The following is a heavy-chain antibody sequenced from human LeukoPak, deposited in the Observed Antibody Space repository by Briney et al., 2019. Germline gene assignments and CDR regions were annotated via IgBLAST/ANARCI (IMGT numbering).Heavy chain of an antibody. V-gene: IGHV4-4*02. Sequence: PSGTLSLTCAVSGVSISSSNWWSWVRQPPGKGLEWIGEISHSGSTNYNPSLKSRVTMSIDTSKNQFTLELSSVTATDTAVYYCARLASVFGVVSSWGHGTLVTVSS. J-gene: IGHJ3*01. CDR1: GVSISSSNW. D-gene: IGHD3-3*01. CDR2: ISHSGST. CDR3: ARLASVFGVVSS.